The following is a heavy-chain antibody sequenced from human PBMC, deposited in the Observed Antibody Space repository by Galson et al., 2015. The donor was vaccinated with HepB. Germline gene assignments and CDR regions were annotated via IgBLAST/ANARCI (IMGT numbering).Heavy chain of an antibody. CDR3: ARVADSDYGDHSHFDY. CDR1: GFTFSDYY. J-gene: IGHJ4*02. CDR2: ISSSTIYT. Sequence: SLRLSCAASGFTFSDYYMSWIRQAPGKGLEWLSYISSSTIYTNYADSVKGRFTISRDNVKNSTYLQMNSLRAEDTAVYYCARVADSDYGDHSHFDYWGQGTLVTVSS. D-gene: IGHD4-17*01. V-gene: IGHV3-11*06.